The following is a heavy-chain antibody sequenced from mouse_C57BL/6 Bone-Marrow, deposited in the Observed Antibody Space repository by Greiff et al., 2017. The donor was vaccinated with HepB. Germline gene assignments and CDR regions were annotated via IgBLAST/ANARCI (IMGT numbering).Heavy chain of an antibody. CDR2: INPKNGGT. CDR1: GYTFTDYK. D-gene: IGHD4-1*01. J-gene: IGHJ3*01. Sequence: EVHLVESGPELVKPGASVKMSCKASGYTFTDYKMHWVKQSHGKSLEWIGYINPKNGGTSYNQKFKGKATLTVNKSSSTAYMELRSLTSEDSAVYYCARHLTGTWGQGTLVPVSA. CDR3: ARHLTGT. V-gene: IGHV1-22*01.